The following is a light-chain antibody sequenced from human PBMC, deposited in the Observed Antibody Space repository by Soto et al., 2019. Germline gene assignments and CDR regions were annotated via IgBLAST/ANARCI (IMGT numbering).Light chain of an antibody. Sequence: DIHVTQSPSSLPASLGDRVTITCRASENIKNYLIWYQQKPGKAPKLLIYGASTLKTWIPSRFSGSGSGTDFTFTIGGLQPDDFATYYCAQIYTAQWTFGQGTRVDLK. CDR2: GAS. CDR3: AQIYTAQWT. J-gene: IGKJ1*01. V-gene: IGKV1-39*01. CDR1: ENIKNY.